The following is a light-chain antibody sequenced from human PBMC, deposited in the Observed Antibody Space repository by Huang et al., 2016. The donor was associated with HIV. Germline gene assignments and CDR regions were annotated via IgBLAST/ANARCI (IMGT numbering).Light chain of an antibody. CDR1: QSVSSN. CDR2: GAS. CDR3: QQYNNWPRT. V-gene: IGKV3-15*01. Sequence: EVVMTQSPATLSVSPGERAPLSCRASQSVSSNLAWYQQKVGQAPRLLIYGASIRATGIPARVSGSGSGTEFTLTISSLQSEDFAVYYCQQYNNWPRTFGQGTKVEIK. J-gene: IGKJ1*01.